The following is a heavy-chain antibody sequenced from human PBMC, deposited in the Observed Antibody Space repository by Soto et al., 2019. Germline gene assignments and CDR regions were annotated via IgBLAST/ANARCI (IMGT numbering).Heavy chain of an antibody. CDR2: IYSGGIT. Sequence: GGSLRLSCAASGFTFSSYSMNWVRQAPGKGLEWVSVIYSGGITYYADSVKGRFTISRDNSKNTLYLQMNSLGAEDTAVYYCAKRSSGYSPNWFDPWGQGTLVTVSS. CDR1: GFTFSSYS. D-gene: IGHD3-22*01. J-gene: IGHJ5*01. CDR3: AKRSSGYSPNWFDP. V-gene: IGHV3-53*01.